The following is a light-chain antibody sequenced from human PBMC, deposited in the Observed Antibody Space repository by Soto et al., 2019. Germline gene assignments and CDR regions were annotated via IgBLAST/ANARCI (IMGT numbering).Light chain of an antibody. CDR3: CSYADGYTWV. V-gene: IGLV2-11*01. CDR2: DVS. Sequence: QSALTQPRSVSGSPGQSVTISCTGTSSDVGGYNYVSWYQQHPGKAPKLMIYDVSKRPSGVPDRFSGSKSGNTASLTISGLQAEEAAEYYTCSYADGYTWVFGGGTKVTVL. J-gene: IGLJ3*02. CDR1: SSDVGGYNY.